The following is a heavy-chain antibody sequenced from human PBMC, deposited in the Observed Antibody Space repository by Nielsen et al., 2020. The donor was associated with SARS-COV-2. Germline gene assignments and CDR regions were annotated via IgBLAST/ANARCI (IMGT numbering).Heavy chain of an antibody. Sequence: SETLSLTCTVSGGSISSYYWSWIRQPPGKGLEWIGYIYYSGSTNYNPSLKSRVTISVDTSKNQFSLKLSSVTAADTAVYYCARYPNYYYYMDVWGKGTTVTVSS. V-gene: IGHV4-59*08. CDR1: GGSISSYY. CDR2: IYYSGST. CDR3: ARYPNYYYYMDV. J-gene: IGHJ6*03.